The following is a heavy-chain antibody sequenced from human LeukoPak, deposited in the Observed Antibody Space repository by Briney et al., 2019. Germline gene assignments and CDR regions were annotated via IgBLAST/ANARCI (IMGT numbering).Heavy chain of an antibody. CDR3: ALGTINKDFYFGMDV. CDR1: GFTFNRCW. D-gene: IGHD2-8*01. CDR2: INPDGRDT. Sequence: GGSLRLSCVVSGFTFNRCWMNWVRQAPGKGLEWVAHINPDGRDTYYVDSVKGRFTISRDNAQNSMYLQIESLRDDDTAVYHCALGTINKDFYFGMDVWGQGTTVTVSS. V-gene: IGHV3-7*03. J-gene: IGHJ6*02.